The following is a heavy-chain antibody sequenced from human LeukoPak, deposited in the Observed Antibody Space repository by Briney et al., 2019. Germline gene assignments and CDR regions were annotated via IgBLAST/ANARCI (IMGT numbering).Heavy chain of an antibody. CDR3: ARDLPLRPYYFDY. D-gene: IGHD4-17*01. V-gene: IGHV4-4*02. Sequence: SETLSLTCAVSGGSISSSNWWSWVRQPPGKGLEWIGEIYHSGSTNYNPSLKSRVTISVDKSKNQFSLKLSSVTAADTAVYYCARDLPLRPYYFDYWGQGTLVTVSS. CDR1: GGSISSSNW. CDR2: IYHSGST. J-gene: IGHJ4*02.